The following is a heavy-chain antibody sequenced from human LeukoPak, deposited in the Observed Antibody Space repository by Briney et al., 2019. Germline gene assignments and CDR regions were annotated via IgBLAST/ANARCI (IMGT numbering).Heavy chain of an antibody. CDR1: GFTFSSYA. D-gene: IGHD3-10*01. J-gene: IGHJ5*02. V-gene: IGHV3-23*01. CDR2: ISGSGGST. Sequence: QPGGSLRLSCAASGFTFSSYAMSWVRQAPGKGLEWVSAISGSGGSTYYADSVKGRFTISRDNAKNSLYLQMNSLRAEDTAVYYCARVWLRGIGVHPWGQGTLVTVSS. CDR3: ARVWLRGIGVHP.